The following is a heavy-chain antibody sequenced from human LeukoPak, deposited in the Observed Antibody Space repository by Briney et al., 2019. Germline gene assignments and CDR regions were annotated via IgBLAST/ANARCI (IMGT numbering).Heavy chain of an antibody. CDR2: IIPIFGTA. V-gene: IGHV1-69*13. Sequence: SVKVSCKASGYTFTNFGISWVRQAPGQGLECMGGIIPIFGTANYAQKFQVRVTITADESTSTAYMELSSLRSEDTAVYYCARSAYYYDSSGYYYPLDYYYGMDVWGQGTTVTVSS. CDR3: ARSAYYYDSSGYYYPLDYYYGMDV. CDR1: GYTFTNFG. J-gene: IGHJ6*02. D-gene: IGHD3-22*01.